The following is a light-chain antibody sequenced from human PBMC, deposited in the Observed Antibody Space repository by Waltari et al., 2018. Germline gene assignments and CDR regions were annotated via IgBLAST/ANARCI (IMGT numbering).Light chain of an antibody. V-gene: IGKV1-33*01. CDR3: QQYDKLT. CDR1: QDIISY. CDR2: DAF. J-gene: IGKJ4*01. Sequence: DIQMTQSPSSLSASVGDRVTITCQASQDIISYLNCYQQKPGKAPNLLIYDAFNLEIGVTSRFSGSGSGTDVTFTISTLQPEDIATYYCQQYDKLTFGGGTKVEIK.